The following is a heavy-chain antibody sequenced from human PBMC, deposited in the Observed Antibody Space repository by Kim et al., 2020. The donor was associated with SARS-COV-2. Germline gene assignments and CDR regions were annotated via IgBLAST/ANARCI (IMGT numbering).Heavy chain of an antibody. CDR3: ARDHCSSTSCVNWFDP. V-gene: IGHV6-1*01. CDR2: TYYRSKWYN. Sequence: SQTLSLTCAISGDSVSSNSAAWNWIRQSPSRGLEWLGRTYYRSKWYNDYAVSVKSRITINPDTSKNQFSLQLNSVTPEDTAVYYCARDHCSSTSCVNWFDPWGQGTLVTVSS. CDR1: GDSVSSNSAA. D-gene: IGHD2-2*01. J-gene: IGHJ5*02.